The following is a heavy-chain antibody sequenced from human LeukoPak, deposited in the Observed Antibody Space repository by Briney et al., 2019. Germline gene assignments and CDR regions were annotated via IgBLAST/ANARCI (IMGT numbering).Heavy chain of an antibody. V-gene: IGHV3-30*02. Sequence: GGSLRLSCAASGFTFSNYGMHWVRQAPGKGLEWVTFIWYDGSNKYYADSVKGRFTISRDNSKNTLYLQMNSLRAEDTAVYYCAKDRRDPYFDYWGQGTLVTVSS. CDR3: AKDRRDPYFDY. CDR2: IWYDGSNK. CDR1: GFTFSNYG. J-gene: IGHJ4*02.